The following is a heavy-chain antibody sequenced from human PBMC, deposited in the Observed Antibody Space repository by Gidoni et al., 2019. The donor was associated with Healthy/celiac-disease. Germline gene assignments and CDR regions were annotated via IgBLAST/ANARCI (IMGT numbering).Heavy chain of an antibody. CDR1: GFTFSSYG. CDR3: AREGRGYSYGLDY. Sequence: QVQLVESGGGVVQPGRSLRLSCEASGFTFSSYGMHWVRQAPGKGLEWVAVIWYDGSNKYYADSVKGRFTISRDNSKNTLYLQMNSLRAEDTAVYYCAREGRGYSYGLDYWGQGTLVTVSS. V-gene: IGHV3-33*01. CDR2: IWYDGSNK. D-gene: IGHD5-18*01. J-gene: IGHJ4*02.